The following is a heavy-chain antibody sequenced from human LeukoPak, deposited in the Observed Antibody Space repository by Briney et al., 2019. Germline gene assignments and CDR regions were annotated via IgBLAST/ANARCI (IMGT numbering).Heavy chain of an antibody. V-gene: IGHV4-38-2*02. J-gene: IGHJ6*03. D-gene: IGHD2-21*01. CDR1: GYSINSGYY. Sequence: SETLSLTCTVSGYSINSGYYWVWIRQPPGKGLEWIGSIYRSGSTNYNPSLKSRVTISVDTSKNQFSLKVSSVTAADTAVYYCARGDCSGSICYSPMDVRGTGTTVTVSS. CDR3: ARGDCSGSICYSPMDV. CDR2: IYRSGST.